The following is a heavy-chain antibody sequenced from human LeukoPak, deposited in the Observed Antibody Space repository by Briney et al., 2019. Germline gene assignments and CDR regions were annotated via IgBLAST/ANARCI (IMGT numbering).Heavy chain of an antibody. CDR3: AKSRLYGSGSSSSDY. J-gene: IGHJ4*02. Sequence: GRSLRLSCAASGFTFSNYAMDWVRQAPGKGLEWVSAISGSGGSTYYTDSVKGRFTISRDNSKNTLYLQMNSLRVEDTAVYYCAKSRLYGSGSSSSDYWGQGTLVTVSS. D-gene: IGHD3-10*01. CDR1: GFTFSNYA. V-gene: IGHV3-23*01. CDR2: ISGSGGST.